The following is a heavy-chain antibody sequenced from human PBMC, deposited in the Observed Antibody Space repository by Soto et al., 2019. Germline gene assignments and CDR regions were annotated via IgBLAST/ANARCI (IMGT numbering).Heavy chain of an antibody. CDR2: IIPILGIA. D-gene: IGHD5-12*01. CDR1: GGTFSSYT. Sequence: GASVKVSCKASGGTFSSYTISWVRQAPGQGLEWMGRIIPILGIANYAQKFQGRVTITADKSTSTAYMELSSLRSEDTAVYYCARTGRRDGYNFGPDYWGQGTLVTV. V-gene: IGHV1-69*02. CDR3: ARTGRRDGYNFGPDY. J-gene: IGHJ4*02.